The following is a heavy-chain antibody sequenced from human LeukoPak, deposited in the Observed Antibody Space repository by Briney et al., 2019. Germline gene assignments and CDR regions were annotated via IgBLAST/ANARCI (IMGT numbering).Heavy chain of an antibody. Sequence: PSETLPLTCAVYGGSFSTYYWSWIRQPPGKGLEWIGEINHSGSTNYNPSLKSRVTISVDTSKNQFSLKLSSVTAADTAVYYCARGGFYCGGDCYVDYWGQGTLVT. J-gene: IGHJ4*02. CDR1: GGSFSTYY. CDR2: INHSGST. D-gene: IGHD2-21*02. V-gene: IGHV4-34*01. CDR3: ARGGFYCGGDCYVDY.